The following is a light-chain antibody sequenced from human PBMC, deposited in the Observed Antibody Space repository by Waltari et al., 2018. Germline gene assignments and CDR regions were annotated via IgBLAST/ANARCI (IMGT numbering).Light chain of an antibody. Sequence: EIVLTQSPGTLSLSPGERVTLSCRASQSVSRSLAWYQQKPGQAPRLLIYAASSRATVIPGRVSGSGSGTDFSLTISRLEPEDFAVYYCQHYVRLPATFGQGTKVEI. CDR1: QSVSRS. CDR2: AAS. V-gene: IGKV3-20*01. J-gene: IGKJ1*01. CDR3: QHYVRLPAT.